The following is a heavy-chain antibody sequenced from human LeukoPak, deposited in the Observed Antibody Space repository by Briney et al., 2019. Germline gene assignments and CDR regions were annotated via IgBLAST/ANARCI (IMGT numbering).Heavy chain of an antibody. J-gene: IGHJ4*02. V-gene: IGHV4-4*07. CDR1: GGSISTYY. D-gene: IGHD3-22*01. CDR2: ISTSGST. CDR3: ARVRYSDSSVLTRKRSYYFDY. Sequence: PSETLSLTCAVSGGSISTYYWSWIRQPAGKGLESIGHISTSGSTNYNPSLKSRVTMSVDTSKNQFSLKLSSVTAADTAVYYCARVRYSDSSVLTRKRSYYFDYWGQGTLVTVSS.